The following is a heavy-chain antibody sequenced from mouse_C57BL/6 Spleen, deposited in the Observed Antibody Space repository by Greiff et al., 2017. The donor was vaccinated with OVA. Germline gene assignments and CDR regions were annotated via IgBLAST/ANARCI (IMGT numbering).Heavy chain of an antibody. V-gene: IGHV1-66*01. CDR2: IYPGSGNT. D-gene: IGHD1-1*01. Sequence: QVQLKQSGPELVKPGALVKISCKASGYSFTSYYIHWVKQRPGQGLEWIGWIYPGSGNTKYNEKFKGKATLTADTSSSTAYMQLSSLTSEDSAVYYCARLTTVVGFDVWGTGTTVTVSS. CDR1: GYSFTSYY. J-gene: IGHJ1*03. CDR3: ARLTTVVGFDV.